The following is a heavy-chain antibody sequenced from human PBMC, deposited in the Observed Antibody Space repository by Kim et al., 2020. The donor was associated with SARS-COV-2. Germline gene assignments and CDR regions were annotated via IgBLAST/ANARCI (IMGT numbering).Heavy chain of an antibody. J-gene: IGHJ4*02. D-gene: IGHD3-10*01. CDR3: AIGGWARSGTFALDY. V-gene: IGHV3-74*01. Sequence: GGSLRLSCAASGFTFSSYWMHWVRQAPGKGLVWVSRINSDGSTTSHADSVKGRFTISRDNPKSTVFLQMNSLGAEDTAVYYYAIGGWARSGTFALDYWGQGTLVTVSS. CDR1: GFTFSSYW. CDR2: INSDGSTT.